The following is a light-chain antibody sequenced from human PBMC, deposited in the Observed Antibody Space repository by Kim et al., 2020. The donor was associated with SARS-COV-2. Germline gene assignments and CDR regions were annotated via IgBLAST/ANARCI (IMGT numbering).Light chain of an antibody. CDR3: QTWGTGIHV. V-gene: IGLV4-69*01. J-gene: IGLJ3*02. CDR2: VMSDGSH. Sequence: QLVLTQTPSTSASLGASVKLTCTLSSGHSSYAIAWHQQQPEKGPRYLMKVMSDGSHTKGDGIPDRFSGSSSGADRYLTISSLQSEDEADYYCQTWGTGIHVFGGGTKLTVL. CDR1: SGHSSYA.